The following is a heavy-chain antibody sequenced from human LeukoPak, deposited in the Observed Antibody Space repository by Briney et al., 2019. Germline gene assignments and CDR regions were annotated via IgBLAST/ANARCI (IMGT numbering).Heavy chain of an antibody. Sequence: GGSLRLSCAASGFTFSSYWMSWVRQAPGKGLEWVANIKQDGSEKYYVDSVKGRFTISRDNAKNSLYLQMNRLRAEDTAVYYCARDKSFTIFGVVIPLGYYMDVWGKGTTVTVSS. D-gene: IGHD3-3*01. V-gene: IGHV3-7*01. J-gene: IGHJ6*03. CDR2: IKQDGSEK. CDR3: ARDKSFTIFGVVIPLGYYMDV. CDR1: GFTFSSYW.